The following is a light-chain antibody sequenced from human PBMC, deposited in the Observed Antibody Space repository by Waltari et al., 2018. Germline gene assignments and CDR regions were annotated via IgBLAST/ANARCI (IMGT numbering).Light chain of an antibody. J-gene: IGKJ4*01. CDR2: KVS. CDR3: MQGTHWPLT. Sequence: DVVMTHPPLPLPVPLGQPASISCRSSQSLVSSDGNTYLNWFHQRPGQSPRRLIYKVSNRDTGIPDRFSGSGSATDFTLKISRVEAEDVGVYYCMQGTHWPLTFGGGTKVEIK. V-gene: IGKV2-30*01. CDR1: QSLVSSDGNTY.